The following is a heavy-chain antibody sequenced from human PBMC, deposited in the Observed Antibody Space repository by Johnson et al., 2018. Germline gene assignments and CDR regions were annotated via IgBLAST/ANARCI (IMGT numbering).Heavy chain of an antibody. V-gene: IGHV3-66*03. CDR1: GFTVSSNY. D-gene: IGHD3-22*01. J-gene: IGHJ3*02. CDR3: ARDSSGYYWSDAFDI. CDR2: IHSGGST. Sequence: VQLQESGGGLIQPGGSLRLSCAASGFTVSSNYMSWVRQAPGKGLAWVSVIHSGGSTYSADFVKGRFTRSRAKAKNSLYPQMNRLRAEETAVYYCARDSSGYYWSDAFDIWGQGTMVTVSS.